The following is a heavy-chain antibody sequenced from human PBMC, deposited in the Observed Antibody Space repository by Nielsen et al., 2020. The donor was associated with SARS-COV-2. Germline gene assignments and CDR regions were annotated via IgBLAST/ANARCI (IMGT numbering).Heavy chain of an antibody. V-gene: IGHV4-39*01. CDR1: GDSIRSNGFY. J-gene: IGHJ5*02. CDR3: ARLPTGFPNWFDA. CDR2: IFYSGII. D-gene: IGHD3-9*01. Sequence: SETLSLTCTVSGDSIRSNGFYWGWIRQPPGKGLEWIGSIFYSGIIKYNPSLKSRVSISVDTSKNQFSLNLSSVTAADTAIYYCARLPTGFPNWFDAWGQGALVTVSS.